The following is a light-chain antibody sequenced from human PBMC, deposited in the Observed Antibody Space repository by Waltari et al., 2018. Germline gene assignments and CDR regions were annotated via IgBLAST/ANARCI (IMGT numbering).Light chain of an antibody. CDR1: QNITNNY. CDR3: QQYENSPLT. CDR2: DSS. V-gene: IGKV3-20*01. J-gene: IGKJ4*01. Sequence: EVILTQSPDTLSLSPGARATLSCRASQNITNNYLAGYQPKPGLAPRLLIYDSSSRATGGPDRFSGSGSGTDFTLTIGRLEPEDYAVYYCQQYENSPLTFGGGTQVETK.